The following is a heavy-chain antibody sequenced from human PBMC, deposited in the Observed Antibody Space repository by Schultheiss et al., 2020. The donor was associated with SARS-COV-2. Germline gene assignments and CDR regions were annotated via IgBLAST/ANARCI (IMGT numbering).Heavy chain of an antibody. CDR1: GGSISSYY. J-gene: IGHJ4*02. CDR3: AGRSSSSWYYFDY. Sequence: SETLSLTCTVSGGSISSYYWSWIRQPPGKGLEWIGYIYYSGSTYYNPSLKSRVTTSVDTSKNQFSLKLSSVTAADTAVYYCAGRSSSSWYYFDYWGQGTLVTVSS. D-gene: IGHD6-13*01. CDR2: IYYSGST. V-gene: IGHV4-59*06.